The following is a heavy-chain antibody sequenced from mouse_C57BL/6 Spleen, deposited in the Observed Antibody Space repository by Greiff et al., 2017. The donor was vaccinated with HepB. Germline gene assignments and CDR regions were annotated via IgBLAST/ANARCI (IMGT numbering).Heavy chain of an antibody. CDR3: ARGVIGGFAY. CDR1: GYAFSSSW. Sequence: QVQLQQSGPELVKPGASVKISCKASGYAFSSSWMNWVKQRPGKGLEWIGRIYPGDGDTKYNGKFKGKATLTADKSSSTAYMQLSSLTSEDSAVYFCARGVIGGFAYWGQGTLVTVSA. J-gene: IGHJ3*01. CDR2: IYPGDGDT. V-gene: IGHV1-82*01. D-gene: IGHD2-2*01.